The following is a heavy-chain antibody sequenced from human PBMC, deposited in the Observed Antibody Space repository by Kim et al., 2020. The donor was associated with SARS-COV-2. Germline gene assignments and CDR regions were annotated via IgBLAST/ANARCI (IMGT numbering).Heavy chain of an antibody. D-gene: IGHD3-10*01. V-gene: IGHV3-33*01. J-gene: IGHJ6*03. Sequence: ADSGKGRATISRDNSRNTLYLEMNSLRVEDTAVYYCARLPGHSRDDYYIDVWGKGTTVTVSS. CDR3: ARLPGHSRDDYYIDV.